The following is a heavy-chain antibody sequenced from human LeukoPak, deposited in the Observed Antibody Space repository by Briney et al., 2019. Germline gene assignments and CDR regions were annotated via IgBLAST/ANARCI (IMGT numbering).Heavy chain of an antibody. J-gene: IGHJ6*03. V-gene: IGHV4-30-4*08. CDR3: ARDRRLGLSSPNYYYYMDV. CDR1: GGSISSGDYY. Sequence: SETLSLTCTVSGGSISSGDYYWSWIRQPPGKGLEWIGYIYYSGSTYYNPSLKSRVTISVDTSKNQFSLKLSSVTAADTVVYYCARDRRLGLSSPNYYYYMDVWGKGTTVTVSS. D-gene: IGHD3-16*01. CDR2: IYYSGST.